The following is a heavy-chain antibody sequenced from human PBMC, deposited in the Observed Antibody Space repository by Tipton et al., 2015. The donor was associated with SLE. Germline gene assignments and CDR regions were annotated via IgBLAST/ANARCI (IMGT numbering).Heavy chain of an antibody. J-gene: IGHJ2*01. V-gene: IGHV3-33*01. D-gene: IGHD2-15*01. CDR3: ARDQFVVVVDWYFDL. CDR1: GFTFSSYG. CDR2: IRYDGSNK. Sequence: RSLRLSCAASGFTFSSYGMHWVRQAPGKGLEWVAFIRYDGSNKYYADSVKGRFTISRDNSKNTLYLQMNSLRAEDTAVYYCARDQFVVVVDWYFDLWGRGTLVTVSS.